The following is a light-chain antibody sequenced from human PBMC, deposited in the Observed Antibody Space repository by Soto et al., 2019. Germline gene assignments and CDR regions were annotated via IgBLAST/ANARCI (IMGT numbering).Light chain of an antibody. CDR2: DAS. Sequence: EIVLKHSPATLSLSPWERATLSFRASQSVSSYLAWYQQNPGQAPRLLIYDASNRATGIPARFSGSGSGTDFTLTISSLEPEDFAVYYCQQRSNWWTFGQGTKVDI. V-gene: IGKV3-11*01. CDR1: QSVSSY. J-gene: IGKJ1*01. CDR3: QQRSNWWT.